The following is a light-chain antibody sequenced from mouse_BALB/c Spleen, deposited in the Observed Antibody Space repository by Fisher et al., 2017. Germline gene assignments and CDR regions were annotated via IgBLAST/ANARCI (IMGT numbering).Light chain of an antibody. V-gene: IGKV4-57*01. CDR2: STS. CDR1: SSVSY. J-gene: IGKJ4*01. CDR3: QQWSSYPFT. Sequence: IVLTQSPAIMSASPGEKVTITCSASSSVSYMHWFQQKPGTSPKLWIYSTSNLASGVPARFSGSGSGTSYSLTISRMEAEDAATYYCQQWSSYPFTFGSGTKLEIK.